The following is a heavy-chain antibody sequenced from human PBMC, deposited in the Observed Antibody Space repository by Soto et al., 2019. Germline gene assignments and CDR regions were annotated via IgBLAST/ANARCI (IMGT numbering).Heavy chain of an antibody. CDR2: IIPIFGTA. CDR1: GGTFSSYA. D-gene: IGHD3-16*02. J-gene: IGHJ4*02. Sequence: QVQLVQSGAEVKKPGSSVKVSCKASGGTFSSYAISWVRQAPGQGLEWMGGIIPIFGTANYAQKFQGRVTITADESTRTAYMEVSSLRSEDTAVYYCARDEGGEGLRLGELSLYQWLLGYWGQGTLVTVSS. CDR3: ARDEGGEGLRLGELSLYQWLLGY. V-gene: IGHV1-69*12.